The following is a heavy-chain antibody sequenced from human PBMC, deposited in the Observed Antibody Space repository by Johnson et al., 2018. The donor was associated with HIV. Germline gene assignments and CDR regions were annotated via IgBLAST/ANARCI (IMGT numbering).Heavy chain of an antibody. CDR1: GFTVSSNY. Sequence: VESGGGLVQPGGSLRLSCAASGFTVSSNYMSWVRQAPGKGLEWVSVIYSGGRTYYADTVKGRFTITRDNSKNTLYLHMNSRRAEDTAVYYCARWVDTTFDIWGQGTMVTVSS. CDR3: ARWVDTTFDI. D-gene: IGHD5-18*01. CDR2: IYSGGRT. V-gene: IGHV3-66*01. J-gene: IGHJ3*02.